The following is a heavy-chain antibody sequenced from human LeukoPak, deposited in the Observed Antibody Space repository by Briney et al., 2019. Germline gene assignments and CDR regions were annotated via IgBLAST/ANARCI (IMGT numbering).Heavy chain of an antibody. CDR2: IYYSGST. CDR1: GGSISSGGYY. D-gene: IGHD3-10*01. V-gene: IGHV4-31*03. J-gene: IGHJ3*02. CDR3: ARDYYGSGSYYNDAFDI. Sequence: SETLSLTCTVSGGSISSGGYYWSWIRQHPGKGLEWIGYIYYSGSTYYNPSLKSRVTISVDTSKNQFSLKLSSVTAADTAVYYCARDYYGSGSYYNDAFDIRGQGTMVTVSS.